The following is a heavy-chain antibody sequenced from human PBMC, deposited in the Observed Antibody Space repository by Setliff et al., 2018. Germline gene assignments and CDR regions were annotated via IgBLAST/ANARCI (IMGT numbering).Heavy chain of an antibody. CDR3: AKFSSVPGSRFFGS. CDR2: TSYDGINK. CDR1: GFIFSNYA. Sequence: AGGSLRLSCAASGFIFSNYAMHWVRQAPGKGLEWVAVTSYDGINKYYADSVKGRFTISRDNSKNTLYLQMNSLRAEDTAIYSCAKFSSVPGSRFFGSWGQGTLVTVSS. J-gene: IGHJ4*02. D-gene: IGHD2-2*01. V-gene: IGHV3-30*07.